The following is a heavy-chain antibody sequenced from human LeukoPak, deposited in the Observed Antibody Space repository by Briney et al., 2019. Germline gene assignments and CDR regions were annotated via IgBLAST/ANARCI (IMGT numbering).Heavy chain of an antibody. D-gene: IGHD5-18*01. CDR1: GFTFSTFW. V-gene: IGHV3-74*01. CDR2: INHDGSST. CDR3: ARGGRGYSYGADAFDI. J-gene: IGHJ3*02. Sequence: GGSLRLSCAASGFTFSTFWMHWVRQAPGKGLVWVSRINHDGSSTNYADSVKGRFTISRDNAKNTLYLQMNSLRAEDTAVYYCARGGRGYSYGADAFDIWGQGTIVTVSS.